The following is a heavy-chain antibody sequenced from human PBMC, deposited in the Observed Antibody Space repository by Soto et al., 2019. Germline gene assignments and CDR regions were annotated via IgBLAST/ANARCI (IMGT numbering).Heavy chain of an antibody. D-gene: IGHD6-19*01. V-gene: IGHV3-21*01. CDR2: ISSSSSYI. CDR1: GFTFSSYS. J-gene: IGHJ4*02. Sequence: EVQLVESGGGLVKPGGSLRLSCAASGFTFSSYSMNWVRQAPGKGLEWVSSISSSSSYIYYADSVKGRFTISRDNAKNSLYLPMNSLRAEDTAVYYCARDDGGSGWSNDYWGQGTLVTVSS. CDR3: ARDDGGSGWSNDY.